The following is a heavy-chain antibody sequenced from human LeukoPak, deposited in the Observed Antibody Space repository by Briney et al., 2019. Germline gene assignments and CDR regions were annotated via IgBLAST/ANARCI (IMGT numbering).Heavy chain of an antibody. J-gene: IGHJ4*02. D-gene: IGHD2-21*02. CDR2: INPNSGGT. V-gene: IGHV1-2*02. CDR1: GYTFTGYY. CDR3: ARVGNAYCGGDCYSNYFDY. Sequence: ASVKVSCKASGYTFTGYYMRWVRQAPGQGLEWMGWINPNSGGTNYAQKFQGRVTMTRDTSISTAYMELSRLRSDDTAVYYCARVGNAYCGGDCYSNYFDYWGQGTLVTVSS.